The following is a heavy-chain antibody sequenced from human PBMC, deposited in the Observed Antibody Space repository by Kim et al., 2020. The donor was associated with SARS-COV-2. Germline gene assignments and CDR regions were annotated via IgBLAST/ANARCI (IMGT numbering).Heavy chain of an antibody. D-gene: IGHD6-13*01. CDR2: KSGSGGTT. J-gene: IGHJ6*02. Sequence: GGSLRLSCAASGFSFSSYAMSWVRQAPGKGLEWVSGKSGSGGTTYYADSAKGRFTITRDNSKNTMYLQMNSLRAEDTAVYYCAKNPNAGYSSSWYVDYWGQGTTVTVSS. V-gene: IGHV3-23*01. CDR1: GFSFSSYA. CDR3: AKNPNAGYSSSWYVDY.